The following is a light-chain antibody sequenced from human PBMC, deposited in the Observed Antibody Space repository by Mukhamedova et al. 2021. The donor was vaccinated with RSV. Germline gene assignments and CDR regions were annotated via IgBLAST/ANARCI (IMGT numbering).Light chain of an antibody. CDR1: SSDVGGYNY. J-gene: IGLJ3*02. CDR2: DVS. CDR3: SSYTSSSDWV. Sequence: ITISCTGTSSDVGGYNYVSWYQQHPGKAPKLMIYDVSKRPSGVSNRFSGSKSGNTASLTISGLQAEDEADYYCSSYTSSSDWVFG. V-gene: IGLV2-14*04.